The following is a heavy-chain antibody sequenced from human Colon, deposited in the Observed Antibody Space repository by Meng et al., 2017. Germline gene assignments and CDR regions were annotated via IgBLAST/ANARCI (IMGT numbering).Heavy chain of an antibody. CDR2: TYYRSKCYN. D-gene: IGHD1-26*01. CDR3: ARDLIVGATRCYFDY. J-gene: IGHJ4*02. V-gene: IGHV6-1*01. CDR1: GDSVTSNSAA. Sequence: QVQLTQAGPGRVKPSQTLSLPCAISGDSVTSNSAAWNWIRQSPSRGLEWLGRTYYRSKCYNDYAVSVKSRITINPDTSKNQFSLQLNSVAPEDTAVYYCARDLIVGATRCYFDYWGQGTLVTVSS.